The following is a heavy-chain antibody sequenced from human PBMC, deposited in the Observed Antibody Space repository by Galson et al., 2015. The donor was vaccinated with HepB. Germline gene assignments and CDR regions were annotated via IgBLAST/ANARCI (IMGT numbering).Heavy chain of an antibody. CDR3: AKDLYYYGSGSSYPLYYYYYGMDV. CDR2: ISYDGSNK. CDR1: GFTFSSYG. D-gene: IGHD3-10*01. J-gene: IGHJ6*02. V-gene: IGHV3-30*18. Sequence: SLRLSCAASGFTFSSYGMHWVRQAPGKGLEWVAVISYDGSNKYYADSVKGRFTISRDNSKNTLYLQMNSLRAEDTAVYYCAKDLYYYGSGSSYPLYYYYYGMDVWGQGTTVTVSS.